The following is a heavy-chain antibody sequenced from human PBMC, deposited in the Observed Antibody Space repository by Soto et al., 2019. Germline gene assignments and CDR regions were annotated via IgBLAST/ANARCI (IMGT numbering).Heavy chain of an antibody. D-gene: IGHD1-26*01. CDR1: GFTFDDYT. V-gene: IGHV3-9*01. CDR2: INWNSDSI. J-gene: IGHJ4*02. Sequence: EVQLVESGGGLVQPGRSLRLSCVASGFTFDDYTMHWVRQAPGKGLEWVSGINWNSDSIGYAGSVKGRFTISRDNAKNSQYLQMNGLRVEDTSFYYCAKDMMGIDFWGQGTQVTVSS. CDR3: AKDMMGIDF.